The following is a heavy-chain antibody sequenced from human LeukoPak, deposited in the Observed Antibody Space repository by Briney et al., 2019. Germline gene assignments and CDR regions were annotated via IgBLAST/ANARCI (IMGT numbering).Heavy chain of an antibody. CDR1: GYTFTGHY. D-gene: IGHD3-22*01. Sequence: ASVKVSCKASGYTFTGHYMHWVRQAPGQGLEWMGWINPDNGGTNYAQKFQGRVTMTRDTSISTVYLELSNLRSDDTAVFYCARGYYDTRGCGSFDYWGQGTLVTVSS. CDR3: ARGYYDTRGCGSFDY. CDR2: INPDNGGT. V-gene: IGHV1-2*02. J-gene: IGHJ4*02.